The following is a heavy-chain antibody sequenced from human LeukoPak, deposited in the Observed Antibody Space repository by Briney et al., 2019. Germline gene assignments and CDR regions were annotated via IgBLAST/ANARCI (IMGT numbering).Heavy chain of an antibody. CDR3: VRDRHYIGNREVRFPY. CDR1: GLTFSSYG. D-gene: IGHD3-10*01. CDR2: ITSSSSYT. J-gene: IGHJ4*02. Sequence: GGSLRLSCAASGLTFSSYGMHWVRLAPGKGLERVSSITSSSSYTFYADSVKGRFTISRDNAKNSLDLQMNSLRVEDTAVYYCVRDRHYIGNREVRFPYWGQGALVTVSS. V-gene: IGHV3-21*06.